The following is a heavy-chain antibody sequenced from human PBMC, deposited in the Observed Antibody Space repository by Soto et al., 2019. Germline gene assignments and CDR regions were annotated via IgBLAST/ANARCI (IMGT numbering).Heavy chain of an antibody. J-gene: IGHJ1*01. Sequence: QVQLVESGGGVVQPGRSPRLSCAASGFIFSSYAMHWVRQAPGKGLVWVAVIWYDGSNKYAESVKGRFTISRDNSKNTLYLQMNSLRDEDTAVYYCARGSYYFDPRERGAEYFQHWGQGTLVTVSS. V-gene: IGHV3-33*01. D-gene: IGHD3-22*01. CDR3: ARGSYYFDPRERGAEYFQH. CDR1: GFIFSSYA. CDR2: IWYDGSNK.